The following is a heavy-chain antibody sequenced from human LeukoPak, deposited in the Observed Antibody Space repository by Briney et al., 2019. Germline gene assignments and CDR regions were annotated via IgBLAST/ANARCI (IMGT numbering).Heavy chain of an antibody. CDR2: ISYGGSNK. CDR3: AKAQRRGSITMVRGLVLSHYGMDV. J-gene: IGHJ6*04. Sequence: GGSLRHSCAASGFTFSSYGMHWVRQAPGKGLEWVAVISYGGSNKYYADSVKGRFTISRDNSKNTLYLQMNSLRAEDTAVYYCAKAQRRGSITMVRGLVLSHYGMDVWGKGTTVTVSS. V-gene: IGHV3-30*18. D-gene: IGHD3-10*01. CDR1: GFTFSSYG.